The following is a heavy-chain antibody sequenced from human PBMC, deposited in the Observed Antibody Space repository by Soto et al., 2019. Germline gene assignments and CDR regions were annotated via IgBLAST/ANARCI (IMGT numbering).Heavy chain of an antibody. D-gene: IGHD2-2*01. CDR3: ASGCSSTSCY. CDR2: ISSSSSTI. Sequence: EVQLVESGGGLVQPGGSLRLSCAASGFTFSSYSMNWVHQAPGKGLEWVSYISSSSSTIYYADSVKGRFTISRDNAKNSLYLQMNSLRAEDTAVYYCASGCSSTSCYWGKGTTVTVSS. J-gene: IGHJ6*04. V-gene: IGHV3-48*01. CDR1: GFTFSSYS.